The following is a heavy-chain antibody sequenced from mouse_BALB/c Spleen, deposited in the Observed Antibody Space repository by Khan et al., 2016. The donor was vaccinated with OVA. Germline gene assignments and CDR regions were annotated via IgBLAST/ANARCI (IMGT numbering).Heavy chain of an antibody. J-gene: IGHJ4*01. Sequence: EVQLVESGPGLVKPSQSLSLTCTVTGYSITSDYAWNWIRQFPGNKLEWMGYISSTGSTSYNPSLKSRISITRDISKNQFFLQLKSVTTEDTATYYCARSLYYSYGYVLDCWGRGTSVTVSS. V-gene: IGHV3-2*02. CDR1: GYSITSDYA. CDR3: ARSLYYSYGYVLDC. CDR2: ISSTGST. D-gene: IGHD2-12*01.